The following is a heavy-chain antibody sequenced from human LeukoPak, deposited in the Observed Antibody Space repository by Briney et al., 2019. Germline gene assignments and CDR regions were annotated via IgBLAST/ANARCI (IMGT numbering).Heavy chain of an antibody. CDR1: GFTFSDYY. CDR3: ARVGSIAAAGTPDY. Sequence: PGGSLRLSCAASGFTFSDYYMTWIRQAPGKGLEWLSYISGSGSYTNYADSVKGRFTTSRDNAKNSLYLQMNSLRAEDTAVYYCARVGSIAAAGTPDYWGREPWSPSPQ. J-gene: IGHJ4*02. D-gene: IGHD6-13*01. CDR2: ISGSGSYT. V-gene: IGHV3-11*06.